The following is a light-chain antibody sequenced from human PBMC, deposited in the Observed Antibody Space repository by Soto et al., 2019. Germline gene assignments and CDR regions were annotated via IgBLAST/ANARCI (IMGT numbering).Light chain of an antibody. CDR3: LQDYDYPWT. V-gene: IGKV1-6*01. Sequence: IQMTQSPSTLSGSVGDRFTITCRASQTISSWLAWYQQKPGKAPKLLIFGASTLQRGVPSRFSGSGSGTSFTLTISSLQPEDFATYYCLQDYDYPWTFGQGTKVDNK. CDR1: QTISSW. J-gene: IGKJ1*01. CDR2: GAS.